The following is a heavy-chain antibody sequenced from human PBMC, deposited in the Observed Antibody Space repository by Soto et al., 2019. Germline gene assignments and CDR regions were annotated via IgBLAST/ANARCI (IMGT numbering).Heavy chain of an antibody. V-gene: IGHV1-46*01. CDR1: GYTFTIYY. Sequence: VXCKASGYTFTIYYMHWVRQAPGQGLGWMGIINPSGGSTSYAQKFQGRVTMTRDTSTSTVYMELSSLRSEDTAVYYCARGEGGGYPRWGQGTLVTVSS. CDR3: ARGEGGGYPR. D-gene: IGHD5-12*01. CDR2: INPSGGST. J-gene: IGHJ4*02.